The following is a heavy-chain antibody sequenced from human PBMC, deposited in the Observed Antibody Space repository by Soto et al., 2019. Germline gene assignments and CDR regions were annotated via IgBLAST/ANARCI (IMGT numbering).Heavy chain of an antibody. Sequence: PGESLKISCKGSGYSFTSYWISWVRQMPGKGLEWMGRIDPSDSYTNYSPSFQGHVTISADKSISTAYLQWSSLKASDTAMHYCARSARPGSNYYYYGMDVWGQGTTVTVSS. CDR2: IDPSDSYT. J-gene: IGHJ6*02. D-gene: IGHD6-6*01. CDR1: GYSFTSYW. CDR3: ARSARPGSNYYYYGMDV. V-gene: IGHV5-10-1*01.